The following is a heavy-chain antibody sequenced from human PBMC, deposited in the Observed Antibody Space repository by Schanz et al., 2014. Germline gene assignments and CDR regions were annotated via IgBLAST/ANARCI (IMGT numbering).Heavy chain of an antibody. CDR2: IIPVLAIA. Sequence: QVQLVQSGADVKKPGSSVRVSCKASGGTFSRLTFSWVRQAPGQGLEWMGRIIPVLAIANYAQKFQGRVTFTADKSTSTAYMELSSLKSEDTAVYYCARDGVDAAAGGNYWGQGTLVTVSS. V-gene: IGHV1-69*08. J-gene: IGHJ4*02. CDR1: GGTFSRLT. CDR3: ARDGVDAAAGGNY. D-gene: IGHD6-13*01.